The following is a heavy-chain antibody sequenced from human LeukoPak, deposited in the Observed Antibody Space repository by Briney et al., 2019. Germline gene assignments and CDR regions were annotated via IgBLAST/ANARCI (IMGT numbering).Heavy chain of an antibody. D-gene: IGHD5-12*01. Sequence: SETLSLTCAVYGGSFSGYYWSWIRQPPGKGLEWIGEINHSGSTNYNPSLKSRVTISVDTSKNQFSLKLSSVTAADTAVYYCAGGRARMTRAYFDYWGQGTLVTVSS. CDR2: INHSGST. J-gene: IGHJ4*02. CDR1: GGSFSGYY. CDR3: AGGRARMTRAYFDY. V-gene: IGHV4-34*01.